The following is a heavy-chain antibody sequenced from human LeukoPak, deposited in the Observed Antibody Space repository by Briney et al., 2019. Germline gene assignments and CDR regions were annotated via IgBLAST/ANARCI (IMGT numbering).Heavy chain of an antibody. J-gene: IGHJ4*02. CDR2: IYYTGST. Sequence: SETLSLTCTVPGGSISKYYCTWIRQPPAKGLEWIGYIYYTGSTNHNPSLKSRVTLSVYTSKNQFSLKLSSVTAADTAVYYCAARYCTSSSCHSNFYYWGQGTLVNVSS. CDR3: AARYCTSSSCHSNFYY. D-gene: IGHD2-2*01. V-gene: IGHV4-59*01. CDR1: GGSISKYY.